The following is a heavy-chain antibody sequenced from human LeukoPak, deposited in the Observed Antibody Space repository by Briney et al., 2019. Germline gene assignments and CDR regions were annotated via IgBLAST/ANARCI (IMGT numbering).Heavy chain of an antibody. V-gene: IGHV4-39*07. D-gene: IGHD3-22*01. CDR1: GGSISSSSYY. CDR3: ARDTYYYDSSGYYSEGYFDL. J-gene: IGHJ2*01. CDR2: IYYSGST. Sequence: SETLSLTCTVSGGSISSSSYYWGWIRQPPGKGLEWIGSIYYSGSTYYNPSLKSRVTISVDTSKNQFSLKLSSVTAADTAVYYCARDTYYYDSSGYYSEGYFDLWGRGTLVTVSS.